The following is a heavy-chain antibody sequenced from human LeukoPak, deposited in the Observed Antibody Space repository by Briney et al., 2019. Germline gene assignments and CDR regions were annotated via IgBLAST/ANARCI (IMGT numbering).Heavy chain of an antibody. D-gene: IGHD6-19*01. V-gene: IGHV1-2*06. Sequence: GASVKVSCKASGYTFSGFYIHWVRQAPGQGLEWMGRINPNSGGTNFAQKFQGRVTMTRDTSISTAYMELSRLRSDDTAVYFCARSSGWKYYADYWGQGTLVTVSS. CDR1: GYTFSGFY. CDR2: INPNSGGT. CDR3: ARSSGWKYYADY. J-gene: IGHJ4*02.